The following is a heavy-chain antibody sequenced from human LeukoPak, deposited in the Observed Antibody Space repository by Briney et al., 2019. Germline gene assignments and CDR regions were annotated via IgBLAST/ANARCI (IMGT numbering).Heavy chain of an antibody. CDR2: INPNSGGT. Sequence: VASVKVSCKASGYTFTSYYMHLVRQAPGQGLEWMGRINPNSGGTNYAQKFQGRVTMTRDTSISTAYMELSRLRSDDTAVYYCARLRFLEWFPFDYWGQGTLVTVSS. CDR3: ARLRFLEWFPFDY. V-gene: IGHV1-2*06. CDR1: GYTFTSYY. D-gene: IGHD3-3*01. J-gene: IGHJ4*02.